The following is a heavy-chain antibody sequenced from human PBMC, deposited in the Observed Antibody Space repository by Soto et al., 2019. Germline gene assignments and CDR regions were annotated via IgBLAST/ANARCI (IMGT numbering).Heavy chain of an antibody. CDR2: IYYTGST. V-gene: IGHV4-59*08. J-gene: IGHJ6*04. CDR3: ARSRVGNCNYKDCPYLVDF. D-gene: IGHD3-10*01. Sequence: SETLYLTCTVSDASMSRYFWTWIRQPPGKGLEWVASIYYTGSTNYNPSLKSRVTISVDTSENQFSLKLSSLTAADTAVFFCARSRVGNCNYKDCPYLVDFWGRGTTVTVSS. CDR1: DASMSRYF.